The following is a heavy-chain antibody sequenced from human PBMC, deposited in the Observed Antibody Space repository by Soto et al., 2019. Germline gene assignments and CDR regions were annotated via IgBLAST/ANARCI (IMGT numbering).Heavy chain of an antibody. D-gene: IGHD4-17*01. CDR2: ISGSGGST. V-gene: IGHV3-23*01. J-gene: IGHJ4*02. Sequence: GGALRLSCAASGFTFSSYAMSWVRQAPGKGLEWVSAISGSGGSTYYADSVKGRFTISRDNSKNTLYLQMNSPRAEDTAVYYCAKLGDYGYYFDYWGQGTLVTVSS. CDR3: AKLGDYGYYFDY. CDR1: GFTFSSYA.